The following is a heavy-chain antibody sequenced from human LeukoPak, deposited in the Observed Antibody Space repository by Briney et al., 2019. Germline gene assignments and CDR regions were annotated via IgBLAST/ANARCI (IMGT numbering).Heavy chain of an antibody. J-gene: IGHJ4*02. CDR2: IQAKAYGGAT. V-gene: IGHV3-49*04. D-gene: IGHD2-2*01. CDR3: TRAPHPRCSSSGCYLDY. Sequence: LTGRSLILSCSTSGFTFGDYAMSWVRQAPGKGLEWVGFIQAKAYGGATKYATTVNGRFSVSRDDSQSIANLQMNDLKTEDTAVYYCTRAPHPRCSSSGCYLDYWGQGTLVTVSS. CDR1: GFTFGDYA.